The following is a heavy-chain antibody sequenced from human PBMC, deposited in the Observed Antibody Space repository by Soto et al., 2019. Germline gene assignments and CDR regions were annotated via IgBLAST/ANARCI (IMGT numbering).Heavy chain of an antibody. D-gene: IGHD4-17*01. V-gene: IGHV3-48*01. Sequence: PGGSLRLSCAASGFTFSSYAMSWVRQAPGKGLEWVSYISSSSRTIYYADSVKGRFTISRDNAKNSLYLQMNSLRAEDTAVYYSAREDWSTVTNELYYYYYYMDVWGKGTTVTVSS. J-gene: IGHJ6*03. CDR3: AREDWSTVTNELYYYYYYMDV. CDR1: GFTFSSYA. CDR2: ISSSSRTI.